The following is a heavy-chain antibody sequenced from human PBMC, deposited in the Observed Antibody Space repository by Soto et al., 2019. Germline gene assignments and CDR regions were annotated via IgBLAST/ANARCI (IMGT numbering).Heavy chain of an antibody. CDR1: GGSISSYY. CDR3: ARGSGYSSSSFGD. D-gene: IGHD6-13*01. V-gene: IGHV4-59*01. CDR2: IYYSGIT. J-gene: IGHJ4*02. Sequence: QVQLQESGPGLVKPSETLSLTCTVSGGSISSYYWSWIRQPPGKGLEWIGYIYYSGITNYNPSLKSRVTISVDTAKSQFSLRLSSVTAAATDVYYCARGSGYSSSSFGDWGQGTLVTVSS.